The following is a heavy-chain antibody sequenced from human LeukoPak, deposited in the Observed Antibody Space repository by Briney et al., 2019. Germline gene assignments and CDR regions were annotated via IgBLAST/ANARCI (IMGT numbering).Heavy chain of an antibody. Sequence: NPGGSLRLSCAASGFTFSDYYMSWIRQAPGKGLEWVSYISSSGSTIYYADSVKGRFTISRDNAKNSLYLQMNSLRAEDTAVYYCAREGAKVSGSLRPFDYWGQGTLVTVSS. CDR2: ISSSGSTI. D-gene: IGHD1-26*01. V-gene: IGHV3-11*01. CDR1: GFTFSDYY. J-gene: IGHJ4*02. CDR3: AREGAKVSGSLRPFDY.